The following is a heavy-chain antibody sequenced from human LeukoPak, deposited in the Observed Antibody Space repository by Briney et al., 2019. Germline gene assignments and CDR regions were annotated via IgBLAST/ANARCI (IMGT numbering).Heavy chain of an antibody. CDR1: GGSISSSSYY. V-gene: IGHV4-39*01. D-gene: IGHD3-3*01. CDR2: IYYSGST. CDR3: ARISPRRIRSGLFGWFDP. Sequence: PSETLSLTCTVSGGSISSSSYYWGWIRQPPGEGLEWIGSIYYSGSTYYNPSLKSRVTISVDTSKNQFSLKLSSVTAADTAVYYCARISPRRIRSGLFGWFDPWGQGTLVTVSS. J-gene: IGHJ5*02.